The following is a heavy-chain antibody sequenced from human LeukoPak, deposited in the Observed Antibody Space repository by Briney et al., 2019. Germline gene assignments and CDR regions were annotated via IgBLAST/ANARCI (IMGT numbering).Heavy chain of an antibody. CDR2: IIPILGIA. V-gene: IGHV1-69*02. D-gene: IGHD5-24*01. CDR1: GGTFISYT. CDR3: ATDRDGYMFYFDY. J-gene: IGHJ4*02. Sequence: SVKVSCKASGGTFISYTISWVRQAPGQGLEWMGRIIPILGIANYAQKFQGRVTITADKSTSTAYMELSSLRSEDTAVYYCATDRDGYMFYFDYWSQGTLVTVSS.